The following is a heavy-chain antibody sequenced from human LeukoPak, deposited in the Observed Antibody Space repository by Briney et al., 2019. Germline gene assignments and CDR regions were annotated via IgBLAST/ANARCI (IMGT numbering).Heavy chain of an antibody. V-gene: IGHV4-39*01. CDR1: GGSIRSGRYY. J-gene: IGHJ4*02. CDR3: ARQTYYYGSGSYYSFDY. D-gene: IGHD3-10*01. Sequence: PSETLSLTCTVSGGSIRSGRYYWGWIRQPPGKGLEWIASISYDGNTYYNPSLKSRVTISVDTSKNQFSLKLSSMTAADTAVYYCARQTYYYGSGSYYSFDYWGQGTLVTVSS. CDR2: ISYDGNT.